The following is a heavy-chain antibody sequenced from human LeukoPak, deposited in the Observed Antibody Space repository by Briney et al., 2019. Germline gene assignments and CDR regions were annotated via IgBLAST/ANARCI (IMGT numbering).Heavy chain of an antibody. CDR2: IYYSGDT. Sequence: SETLSLTCTVSGGSISTSSYYWGWIRQPPGKGLEWIGYIYYSGDTTYNPSLKSRVTISVDTSKNQFSLKLRSVTAADTAVYYCARDKQPGDYWGQGALVTVSS. CDR1: GGSISTSSYY. CDR3: ARDKQPGDY. D-gene: IGHD5-18*01. V-gene: IGHV4-61*01. J-gene: IGHJ4*02.